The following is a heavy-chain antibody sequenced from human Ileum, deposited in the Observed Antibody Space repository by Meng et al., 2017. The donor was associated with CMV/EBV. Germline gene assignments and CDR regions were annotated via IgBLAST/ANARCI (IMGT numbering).Heavy chain of an antibody. CDR1: GGSISNSPYY. J-gene: IGHJ4*02. CDR2: LYYSGIT. CDR3: ARHDRRSSWHFFDY. D-gene: IGHD6-13*01. V-gene: IGHV4-39*01. Sequence: SEILSLTCTVSGGSISNSPYYWGWIRQPPGKGLEWIGSLYYSGITYYNPSLKSRVSISVDTSKNQFSLKLSSVTAADTAIYYCARHDRRSSWHFFDYWGQGTLVTVSS.